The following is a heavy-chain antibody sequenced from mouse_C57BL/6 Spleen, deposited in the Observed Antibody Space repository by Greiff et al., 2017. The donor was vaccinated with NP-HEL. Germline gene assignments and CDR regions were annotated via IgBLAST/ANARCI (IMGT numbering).Heavy chain of an antibody. V-gene: IGHV14-4*01. J-gene: IGHJ2*01. CDR3: TTRGVDGYY. CDR2: IDPENGDT. Sequence: EVHLVESGAELVRPGASVKLSCTASGFNIKDDYMHWVKQRPEQGLEWIGWIDPENGDTEYASKFQGKATITADTSSNTAYLQLSSLTSEDTAVYYCTTRGVDGYYWGQGTTLTVSS. CDR1: GFNIKDDY. D-gene: IGHD2-3*01.